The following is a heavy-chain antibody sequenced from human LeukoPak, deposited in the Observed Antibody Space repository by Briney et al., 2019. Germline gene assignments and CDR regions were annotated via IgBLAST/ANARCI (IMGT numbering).Heavy chain of an antibody. CDR3: ARDHGDSSGYYHKAHFDY. Sequence: SCKASGYTFTSYAMHWVRQAPGKGLEWVAVISYDGSNKYYADSVKGRFTISRDNSKNTLYLQMNSLRAEDTAVYYCARDHGDSSGYYHKAHFDYWGQGTLVTVSS. V-gene: IGHV3-30*04. CDR1: GYTFTSYA. CDR2: ISYDGSNK. D-gene: IGHD3-22*01. J-gene: IGHJ4*02.